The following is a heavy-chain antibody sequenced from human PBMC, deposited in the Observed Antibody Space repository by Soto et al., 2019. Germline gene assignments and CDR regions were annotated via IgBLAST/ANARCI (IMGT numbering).Heavy chain of an antibody. J-gene: IGHJ4*02. V-gene: IGHV2-70*01. Sequence: FGPTLENPTPILTLTCSFSGFSLSTSGLCVRGIRHPPGHARDWLALIDWYDDKYYGTSPQATLTISKDTSTNQVVLTMTYMAPVETATYDCAGGQGRLGTFDSWGQGTLVTVSS. D-gene: IGHD7-27*01. CDR3: AGGQGRLGTFDS. CDR1: GFSLSTSGLC. CDR2: IDWYDDK.